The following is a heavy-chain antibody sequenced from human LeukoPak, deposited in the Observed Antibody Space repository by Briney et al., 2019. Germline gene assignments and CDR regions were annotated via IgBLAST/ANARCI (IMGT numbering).Heavy chain of an antibody. D-gene: IGHD3-10*01. V-gene: IGHV3-23*01. CDR3: AKAVFGAKAEPFDY. J-gene: IGHJ4*02. CDR1: GFTFSSCA. CDR2: ISGSGGST. Sequence: GGSLRLSCAASGFTFSSCAMSWVRQAPGKGLEWVSAISGSGGSTYYADSVKGRFTISRDNSKNTLYLQMNSLRAEDTAVYYCAKAVFGAKAEPFDYWGQGTLVTVSS.